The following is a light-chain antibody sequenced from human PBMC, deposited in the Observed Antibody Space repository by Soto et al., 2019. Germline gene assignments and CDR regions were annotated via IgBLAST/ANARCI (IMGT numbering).Light chain of an antibody. V-gene: IGLV2-14*01. CDR3: TSYASGSSHVV. J-gene: IGLJ2*01. CDR1: SSDIGGYDY. CDR2: DVN. Sequence: QSVLTQPASVSGSLGQSITLSCTGTSSDIGGYDYVSWYQRHPGKAPKLIIYDVNNRPSGVSNRFSGSKSGNTASLTISGLQAEDEADYYCTSYASGSSHVVFGGGTKLTVL.